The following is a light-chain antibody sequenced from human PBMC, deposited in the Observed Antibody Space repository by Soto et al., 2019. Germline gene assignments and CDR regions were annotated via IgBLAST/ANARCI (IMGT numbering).Light chain of an antibody. CDR3: QQHSHWPPWT. CDR2: AAS. V-gene: IGKV1-39*01. CDR1: QSISSY. Sequence: DIQMTQSPSSLSASVGDRVTITCRASQSISSYLNWYQQKPGKAPKLLIFAASSLQSGVPSRFSGSGSGTDFTLTISNLEPEDFAVYYCQQHSHWPPWTFGQGTRVEIQ. J-gene: IGKJ1*01.